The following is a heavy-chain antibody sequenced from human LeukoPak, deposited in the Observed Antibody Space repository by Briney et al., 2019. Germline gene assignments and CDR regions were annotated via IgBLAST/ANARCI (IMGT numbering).Heavy chain of an antibody. CDR3: ARVLSSCWSDPLFDY. CDR2: INHSGST. CDR1: GGSFRGYY. D-gene: IGHD6-19*01. J-gene: IGHJ4*02. Sequence: SETLSLTCAVYGGSFRGYYWSWIRQPPGKGLEWIGEINHSGSTNYNPSLKSRVTISVDTSKNQFSLELSSVTAAGTAVYCCARVLSSCWSDPLFDYWGQGTLVTVSS. V-gene: IGHV4-34*01.